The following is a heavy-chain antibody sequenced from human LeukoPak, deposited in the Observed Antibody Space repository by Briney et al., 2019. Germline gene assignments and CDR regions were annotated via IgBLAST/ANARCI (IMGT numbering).Heavy chain of an antibody. J-gene: IGHJ3*02. CDR2: VFHSGTT. D-gene: IGHD6-19*01. V-gene: IGHV4-4*07. Sequence: SETLSLTCTVSADSIVSFHWSWIRRSAGKGLEWIGRVFHSGTTKNPSLKSRVTMSLDTSKNLLSLTMTSVTAADMAVYYCARGLVSRLDAFEIWGQGTMITVSS. CDR3: ARGLVSRLDAFEI. CDR1: ADSIVSFH.